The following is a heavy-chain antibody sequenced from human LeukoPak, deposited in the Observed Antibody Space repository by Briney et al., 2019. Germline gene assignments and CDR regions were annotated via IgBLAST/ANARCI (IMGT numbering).Heavy chain of an antibody. CDR3: ARHRYDKYCSTNGCPGAFDI. CDR2: IYPDDSHT. Sequence: GESLKISCKGSGYNFTPYWIAWVRQVPGEGLEWMGIIYPDDSHTTDSPSFQGRVTISVDKSITTAYLQWSSLNASDTAMYYCARHRYDKYCSTNGCPGAFDIWGQGTTVTVSS. D-gene: IGHD2-2*01. CDR1: GYNFTPYW. J-gene: IGHJ3*02. V-gene: IGHV5-51*01.